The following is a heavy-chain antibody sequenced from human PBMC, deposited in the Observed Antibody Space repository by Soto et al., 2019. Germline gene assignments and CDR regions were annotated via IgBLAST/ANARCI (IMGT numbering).Heavy chain of an antibody. J-gene: IGHJ6*02. CDR1: GFTFSSYW. CDR3: ARELKNDFWSGYYYYYGMDV. D-gene: IGHD3-3*01. CDR2: IKQDGSEK. V-gene: IGHV3-7*01. Sequence: EVQLVESGGGLVQPGGSLRLSCAASGFTFSSYWMSWVRQAPGKGLEWVASIKQDGSEKYYVDSVKGRFTISRDNAKNSLYLQMNSLRAEDTAVYYCARELKNDFWSGYYYYYGMDVWGQGTTVTVSS.